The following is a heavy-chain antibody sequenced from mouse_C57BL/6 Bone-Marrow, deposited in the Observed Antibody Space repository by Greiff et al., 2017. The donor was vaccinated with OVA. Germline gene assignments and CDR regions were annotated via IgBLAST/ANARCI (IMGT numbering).Heavy chain of an antibody. V-gene: IGHV5-4*01. Sequence: EVQRVESGGGLVKPGGSLKLSCAASGFTFSSYAMSWVRQTPEKRLEWVATISDGGSYTYYPDNVKGRFTISRDNAKNNLYLQMGHLKSEDTAMYYCNYFDYWGQGTTLTVSS. CDR2: ISDGGSYT. CDR1: GFTFSSYA. CDR3: NYFDY. J-gene: IGHJ2*01.